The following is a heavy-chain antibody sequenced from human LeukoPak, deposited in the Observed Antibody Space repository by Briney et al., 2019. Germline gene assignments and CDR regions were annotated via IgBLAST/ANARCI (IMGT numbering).Heavy chain of an antibody. CDR1: GYTFTSYG. J-gene: IGHJ4*02. CDR3: ARTRRRFGELQPENDY. CDR2: ISAYNGNT. Sequence: GASVKVSCKASGYTFTSYGISWVRQAPGQGLEWMGWISAYNGNTNYAQKLQGRVTMTTDTSTSTAYMELRSLRSDDTAVYYCARTRRRFGELQPENDYWGQGTLVTVSS. V-gene: IGHV1-18*01. D-gene: IGHD3-10*01.